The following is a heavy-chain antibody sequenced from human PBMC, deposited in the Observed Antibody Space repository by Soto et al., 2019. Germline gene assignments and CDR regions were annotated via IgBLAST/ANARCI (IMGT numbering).Heavy chain of an antibody. J-gene: IGHJ4*02. CDR1: GFTFSNAW. Sequence: EVQLVESGGGLVKPGGSLRLSCAASGFTFSNAWMSWVRQAPGKGLEWVGRIKSKTDGGTTDYAAPVKGRFTISRDDSKNTLYLQMNSLKTEDTAVYCCTTDLNVLRFLEGLTTDYWGQGTLVTVSS. CDR3: TTDLNVLRFLEGLTTDY. CDR2: IKSKTDGGTT. V-gene: IGHV3-15*01. D-gene: IGHD3-3*01.